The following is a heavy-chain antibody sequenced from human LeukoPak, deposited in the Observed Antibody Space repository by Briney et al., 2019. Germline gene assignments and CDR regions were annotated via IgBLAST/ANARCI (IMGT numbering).Heavy chain of an antibody. D-gene: IGHD5-18*01. CDR2: INPNSGGT. V-gene: IGHV1-2*02. CDR1: GYTFTGYY. J-gene: IGHJ4*02. Sequence: ASVKVSCKASGYTFTGYYMHWVRQAPGQGLEWMGWINPNSGGTNYAQKSQGRVTMTRDTSISTAYMELSRLRSDDTAVYYCARGYQIQLWLLGYWGQGTLVTVSS. CDR3: ARGYQIQLWLLGY.